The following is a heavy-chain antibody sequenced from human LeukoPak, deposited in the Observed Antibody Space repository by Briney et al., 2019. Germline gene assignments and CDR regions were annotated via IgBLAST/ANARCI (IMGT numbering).Heavy chain of an antibody. Sequence: GASVKVSCKASGYTFTGYYMHWVRQAPGQGLEWMGWINPNSGGTNYAQKFQGRVTMTRDTSISTAYMELSSLRSEDTAVYYCARRSNYSGFDYWGQGTLVTVSS. CDR1: GYTFTGYY. CDR3: ARRSNYSGFDY. J-gene: IGHJ4*02. V-gene: IGHV1-2*02. D-gene: IGHD4-11*01. CDR2: INPNSGGT.